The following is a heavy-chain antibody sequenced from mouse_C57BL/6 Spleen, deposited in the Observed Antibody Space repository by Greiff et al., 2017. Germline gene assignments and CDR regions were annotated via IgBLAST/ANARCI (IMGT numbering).Heavy chain of an antibody. CDR3: AKANWGFDY. J-gene: IGHJ2*01. Sequence: QVHVKQPGAELVMPGASVKLSCKASGYTFTSYWMHWVKQRPGQGLEWIGEIDPSDSYTNYNQKFKGKSTLTVDKSSSTAYMQLSSLTSEDSAVYYCAKANWGFDYWGQGTTLTVSS. V-gene: IGHV1-69*01. CDR2: IDPSDSYT. CDR1: GYTFTSYW. D-gene: IGHD4-1*01.